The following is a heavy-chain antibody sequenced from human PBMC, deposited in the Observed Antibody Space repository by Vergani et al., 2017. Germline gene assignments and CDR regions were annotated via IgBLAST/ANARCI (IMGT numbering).Heavy chain of an antibody. CDR2: ISYDGSNK. V-gene: IGHV3-30-3*01. Sequence: QVQLVESGGGVVQPGRSLRLSCAASGFTFSSYAMHWVRQAPGKGLEWVAVISYDGSNKYYADSVKGRFTISRDNSKNTLYLQMNSLRAEDTAVYYCARERGITMVRGVIIFYGMYVWGQGTTVTVS. CDR3: ARERGITMVRGVIIFYGMYV. D-gene: IGHD3-10*01. J-gene: IGHJ6*02. CDR1: GFTFSSYA.